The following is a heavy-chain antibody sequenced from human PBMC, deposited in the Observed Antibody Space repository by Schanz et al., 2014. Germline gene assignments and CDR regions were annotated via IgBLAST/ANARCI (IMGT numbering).Heavy chain of an antibody. V-gene: IGHV3-23*04. J-gene: IGHJ3*02. Sequence: EVQLVASGGGLVQPGGSLRLSCTASGFTFSSYSMNWVRQAPGKGLEWVSAISGSGGSTYYADSVKGRFTISRDNSKNTLYLQMNSLRAEDTAVYYCAKGRFGELSAFDIWGQGTMVTVSS. CDR2: ISGSGGST. CDR3: AKGRFGELSAFDI. CDR1: GFTFSSYS. D-gene: IGHD3-10*01.